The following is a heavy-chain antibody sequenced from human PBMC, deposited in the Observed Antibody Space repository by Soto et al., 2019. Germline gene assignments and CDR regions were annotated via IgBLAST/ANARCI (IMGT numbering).Heavy chain of an antibody. D-gene: IGHD5-12*01. V-gene: IGHV4-39*01. CDR2: IYYSGST. CDR1: GGSISSSSYY. Sequence: SETLSLTCTVSGGSISSSSYYWGWIRQPPGKGLEWIGSIYYSGSTYYNPSLKSRVTISVDTSKNQFSLKLSSVTAADTAVYYCARRRYSGYDGHDYWGQGTLVTVSS. CDR3: ARRRYSGYDGHDY. J-gene: IGHJ4*02.